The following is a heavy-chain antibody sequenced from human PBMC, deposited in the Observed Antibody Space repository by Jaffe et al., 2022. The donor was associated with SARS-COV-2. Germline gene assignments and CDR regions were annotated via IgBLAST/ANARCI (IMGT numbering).Heavy chain of an antibody. V-gene: IGHV3-30*04. CDR1: GFTFSSYA. CDR3: AREGGYGDYSNYYYYMDV. Sequence: QVQLVESGGGVVQPGRSLRLSCAASGFTFSSYAMHWVRQAPGKGLEWVAVISYDGSNKYYADSVKGRFTISRDNSKNTLYLQMNSLRAEDTAVYYCAREGGYGDYSNYYYYMDVWGKGTTVTVSS. CDR2: ISYDGSNK. J-gene: IGHJ6*03. D-gene: IGHD4-17*01.